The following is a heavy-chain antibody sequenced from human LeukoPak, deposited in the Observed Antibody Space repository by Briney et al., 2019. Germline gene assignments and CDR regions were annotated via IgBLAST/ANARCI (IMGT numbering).Heavy chain of an antibody. V-gene: IGHV3-48*03. CDR1: GFTVSSYE. J-gene: IGHJ6*04. CDR3: AELGITMIGGV. Sequence: PGGSLRLSCAASGFTVSSYEMNWVRQAPGKWLEWVAYISSSGSTIYYADSVKGRFTISRDNAKHSLYLQMNSLRAEDTAVYYCAELGITMIGGVWGKGTTVTISS. CDR2: ISSSGSTI. D-gene: IGHD3-10*02.